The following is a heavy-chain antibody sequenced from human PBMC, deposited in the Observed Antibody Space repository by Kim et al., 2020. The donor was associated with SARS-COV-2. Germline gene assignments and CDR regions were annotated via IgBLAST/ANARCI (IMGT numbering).Heavy chain of an antibody. CDR2: ISWNSGSI. CDR1: GFTFDDYA. Sequence: GGSLRLSCAASGFTFDDYAMHWVRQAPGKGLEWVSGISWNSGSIGYADSVKGRFTISRDNAKNSLYLQMNSLRAEDTALYYCAKDRDDSSGSVRDYYYYG. CDR3: AKDRDDSSGSVRDYYYYG. J-gene: IGHJ6*01. V-gene: IGHV3-9*01. D-gene: IGHD3-22*01.